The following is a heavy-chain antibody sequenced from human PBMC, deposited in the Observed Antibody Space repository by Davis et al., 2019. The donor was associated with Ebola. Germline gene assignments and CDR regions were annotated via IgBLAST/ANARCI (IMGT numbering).Heavy chain of an antibody. V-gene: IGHV4-30-4*02. CDR1: GGSISSGDYY. Sequence: PSETLSLTCTVSGGSISSGDYYWSWIRQPPGKGLEWIGYIYSSGSTNFSPSLKSRVTISRDTSKNHFSLNLRFVTAADTAVYYCARVGDFQGVYWGQGNLVTVSS. CDR2: IYSSGST. D-gene: IGHD2-8*01. J-gene: IGHJ4*02. CDR3: ARVGDFQGVY.